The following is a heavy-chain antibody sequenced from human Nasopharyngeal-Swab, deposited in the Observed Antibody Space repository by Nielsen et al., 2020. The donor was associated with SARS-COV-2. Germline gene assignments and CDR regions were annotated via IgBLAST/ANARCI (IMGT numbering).Heavy chain of an antibody. D-gene: IGHD6-6*01. Sequence: ASVKVSCKASGYTFTSYDINWVRQATGQGLEWMGWMNPNSGNTGYAQKFQGRVTMTRNTSISTAYMELSSLRSEDTAVYYCARGIGSSSWIHYYYYYGMDVWGQGTTATVSS. CDR1: GYTFTSYD. CDR3: ARGIGSSSWIHYYYYYGMDV. J-gene: IGHJ6*02. CDR2: MNPNSGNT. V-gene: IGHV1-8*01.